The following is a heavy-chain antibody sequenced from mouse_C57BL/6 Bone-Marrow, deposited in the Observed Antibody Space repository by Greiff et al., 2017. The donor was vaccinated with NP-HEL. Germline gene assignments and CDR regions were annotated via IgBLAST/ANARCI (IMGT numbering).Heavy chain of an antibody. CDR1: GFSLTSYG. CDR3: AKHAYYYGSSYVGDWYFDV. V-gene: IGHV2-9*01. CDR2: IWGGGST. D-gene: IGHD1-1*01. J-gene: IGHJ1*03. Sequence: VKLMESGPGLVAPSQSLSITCTVSGFSLTSYGVDWVRQPPGKGLEWLGVIWGGGSTNYNSALLSRLSISKDNSKSQVFLKMNSLQTDDTAMYYCAKHAYYYGSSYVGDWYFDVWGTGTTVTVSS.